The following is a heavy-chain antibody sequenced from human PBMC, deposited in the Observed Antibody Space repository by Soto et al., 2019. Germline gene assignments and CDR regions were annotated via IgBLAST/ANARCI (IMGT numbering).Heavy chain of an antibody. Sequence: SETLSLTCTVSGGSISSSIYYWGWLRQPPGKGLEWIGSIYYSGSTYYNPSLKSRVTISVDTSKNQFSLKLSSVTAADTAVYYCATQEVGGSYVYTFDPWGQGTLVTVSS. CDR3: ATQEVGGSYVYTFDP. CDR1: GGSISSSIYY. V-gene: IGHV4-39*01. D-gene: IGHD1-26*01. CDR2: IYYSGST. J-gene: IGHJ5*02.